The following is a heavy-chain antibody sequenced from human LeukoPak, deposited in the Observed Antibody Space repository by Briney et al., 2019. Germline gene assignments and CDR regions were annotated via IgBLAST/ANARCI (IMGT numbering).Heavy chain of an antibody. V-gene: IGHV3-33*08. J-gene: IGHJ3*02. CDR1: GFTFSAYW. CDR3: ARDGGYGGNPNDAFDM. CDR2: IWYDGSNK. D-gene: IGHD4-23*01. Sequence: GGSLRLSCAASGFTFSAYWMSWVRQAPGKGLEWVAIIWYDGSNKYYADSVKGRFTISRDNSKNTLYLQMNSLRAEDTAVYYCARDGGYGGNPNDAFDMWGQGTMVTVSS.